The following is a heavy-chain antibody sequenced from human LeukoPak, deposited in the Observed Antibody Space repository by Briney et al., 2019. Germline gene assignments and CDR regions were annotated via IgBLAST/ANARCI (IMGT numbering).Heavy chain of an antibody. CDR1: GFTFSSYE. D-gene: IGHD3-3*01. J-gene: IGHJ4*02. Sequence: GGSLRLSCAASGFTFSSYEMNWVRQAPGKGLEWVSYISSSGSTIYYADSVKGRFTISRDNAKNSLYLQMNSLRAEDTAVYYCARVDYDFWSGPAIDYWGQGTLVTVSS. CDR2: ISSSGSTI. CDR3: ARVDYDFWSGPAIDY. V-gene: IGHV3-48*03.